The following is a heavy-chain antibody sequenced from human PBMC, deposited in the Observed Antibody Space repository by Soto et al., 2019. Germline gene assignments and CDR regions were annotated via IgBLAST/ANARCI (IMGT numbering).Heavy chain of an antibody. CDR2: LKSDGSST. J-gene: IGHJ2*01. CDR1: GFTFSSYW. V-gene: IGHV3-74*01. CDR3: ARAKGSGYFDL. Sequence: EVQLVESGGGLVQPGGSLRLSCAASGFTFSSYWMHWVRQAPGKGLEWVSRLKSDGSSTAYADSVKGRFTISRDNAKNTLYLQMNSLRAEDTAVYYCARAKGSGYFDLWGRGTLVTVSS.